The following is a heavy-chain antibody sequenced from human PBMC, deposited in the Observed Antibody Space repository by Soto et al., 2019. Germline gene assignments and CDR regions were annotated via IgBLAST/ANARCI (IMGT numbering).Heavy chain of an antibody. J-gene: IGHJ6*02. D-gene: IGHD3-16*01. V-gene: IGHV6-1*01. CDR1: GDSVSSNSAA. CDR3: ARDLTF. CDR2: TYYRSKWYN. Sequence: SQTLSLTCTISGDSVSSNSAAWNWIRQSPSRGLEWLGRTYYRSKWYNYYAVSVESRITINADPPKNQFSLQLSSVTPEDTAVYYCARDLTFWGQGTTVTVSS.